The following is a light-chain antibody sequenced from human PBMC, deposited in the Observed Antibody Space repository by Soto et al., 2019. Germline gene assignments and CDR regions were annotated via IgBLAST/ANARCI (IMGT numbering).Light chain of an antibody. CDR2: GSS. V-gene: IGKV3D-15*01. CDR3: QQYNNWGLS. Sequence: IVMTQSPATLSVSPGEGVNLSCRDSENVGTNVAWYQQKPGQAPRLLIYGSSTRATGIPATFSGSGSGTEFTLTISSLQSEESAVYYCQQYNNWGLSFGGGTKVDIK. CDR1: ENVGTN. J-gene: IGKJ4*01.